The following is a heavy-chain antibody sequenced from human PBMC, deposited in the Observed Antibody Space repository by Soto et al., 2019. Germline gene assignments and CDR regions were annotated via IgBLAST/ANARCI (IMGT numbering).Heavy chain of an antibody. CDR2: ISGSGGST. J-gene: IGHJ4*02. CDR1: GFTFSSSA. Sequence: PGGSLRLSCAASGFTFSSSAMSWVRQAPGKGLEWVSAISGSGGSTYYADSVKGRFTISRDNSKNTLYLQMNSLRAEDTAVYYCAKELGSSGYPLSPIDYWGQGTLVTVSS. D-gene: IGHD3-22*01. V-gene: IGHV3-23*01. CDR3: AKELGSSGYPLSPIDY.